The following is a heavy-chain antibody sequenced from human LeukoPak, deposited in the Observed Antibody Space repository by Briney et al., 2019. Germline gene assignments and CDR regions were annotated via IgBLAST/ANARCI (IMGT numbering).Heavy chain of an antibody. CDR3: ARGGAKQFLVNWYFDL. CDR2: IYYSGST. CDR1: GGSISSSSYY. Sequence: SETLSLTCTVSGGSISSSSYYWGWIRQPPGKGLEWIGSIYYSGSTYYNPSLKSRVTISVDTSKNQFSLKLNSVTAADTAVYYCARGGAKQFLVNWYFDLWGRGTLVTVSS. D-gene: IGHD6-19*01. V-gene: IGHV4-39*01. J-gene: IGHJ2*01.